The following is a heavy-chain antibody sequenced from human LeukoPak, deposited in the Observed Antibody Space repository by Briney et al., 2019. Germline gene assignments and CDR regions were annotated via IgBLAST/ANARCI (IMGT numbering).Heavy chain of an antibody. CDR2: MYFSGNT. D-gene: IGHD1-7*01. Sequence: SETLSLTCTVSGGSISNSRSYWGWIRQPPGKGLEWIGNMYFSGNTYCNPSLKSRVTISVDTSKNQFSLKLTSVTAADTAVYYCARRIGGNYLTYSDYWGQGTLVTVSS. CDR3: ARRIGGNYLTYSDY. J-gene: IGHJ4*02. CDR1: GGSISNSRSY. V-gene: IGHV4-39*01.